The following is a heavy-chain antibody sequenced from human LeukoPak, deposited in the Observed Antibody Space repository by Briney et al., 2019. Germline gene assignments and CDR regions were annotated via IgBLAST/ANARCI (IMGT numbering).Heavy chain of an antibody. CDR2: IYTSGST. V-gene: IGHV4-59*10. CDR1: GGSFSGYY. J-gene: IGHJ4*02. Sequence: PSETLSLTCAVYGGSFSGYYWSWIRQPAGKGLEWIGRIYTSGSTNYNPSLKSRVTISVDTSKNQFSLKLSSVTAADTAVYYCARSRIQLISDWGQGTLVTVSS. CDR3: ARSRIQLISD. D-gene: IGHD5-18*01.